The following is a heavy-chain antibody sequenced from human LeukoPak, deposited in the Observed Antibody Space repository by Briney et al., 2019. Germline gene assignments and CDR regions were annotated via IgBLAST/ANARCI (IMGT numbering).Heavy chain of an antibody. CDR1: GFTFSDYY. D-gene: IGHD2-2*01. CDR2: ISSSGSTI. Sequence: NPGGSLRLSCAASGFTFSDYYMSWIRQAPGKGLEWVSYISSSGSTIYYADSVKGRFTISRDNAKNSLYLQMNSLRAEDTAVYYCACDIVVVPAATDAFDIWGQGTMVTVSS. CDR3: ACDIVVVPAATDAFDI. V-gene: IGHV3-11*04. J-gene: IGHJ3*02.